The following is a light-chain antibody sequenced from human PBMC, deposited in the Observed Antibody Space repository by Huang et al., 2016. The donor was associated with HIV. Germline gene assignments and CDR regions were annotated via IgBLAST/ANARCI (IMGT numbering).Light chain of an antibody. J-gene: IGKJ1*01. CDR3: LQDYTYPWT. CDR1: QDIGND. Sequence: AIQMTQSPASLSASVGDRVTITCRASQDIGNDLGWYKQTLGKAPKLLVSTASHLQSVVPSRFTGSGSGTHFTLTISGLQPEYFATYYCLQDYTYPWTFGQGTKVEI. CDR2: TAS. V-gene: IGKV1-6*01.